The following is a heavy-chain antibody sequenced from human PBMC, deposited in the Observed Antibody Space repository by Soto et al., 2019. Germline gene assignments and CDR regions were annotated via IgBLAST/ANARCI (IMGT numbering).Heavy chain of an antibody. V-gene: IGHV3-23*01. CDR3: AKGPGYSGYDYVDY. J-gene: IGHJ4*02. CDR2: ISGSGGST. D-gene: IGHD5-12*01. Sequence: GVLRLSCAASGFTFSSYAMSWVRQAPGKGLEWVSAISGSGGSTYYADSVKGRFTISRDNSKNTLYLQMNSLRAEDTAVYYCAKGPGYSGYDYVDYWGQGTLVTVSS. CDR1: GFTFSSYA.